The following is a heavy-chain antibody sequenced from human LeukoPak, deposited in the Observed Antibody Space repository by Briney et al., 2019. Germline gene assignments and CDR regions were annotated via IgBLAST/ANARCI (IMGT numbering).Heavy chain of an antibody. CDR2: IYTSGST. CDR1: GGSISSYY. CDR3: ARGGYYDSSGYSYYFDY. Sequence: PSETLSLTCIVSGGSISSYYWSWIRQPAGKGLEWIGRIYTSGSTNYNPSLKSRVTMSVDTSKNQFSLKLSSVTAADTAVYYCARGGYYDSSGYSYYFDYWGQGTLVTVSS. J-gene: IGHJ4*02. D-gene: IGHD3-22*01. V-gene: IGHV4-4*07.